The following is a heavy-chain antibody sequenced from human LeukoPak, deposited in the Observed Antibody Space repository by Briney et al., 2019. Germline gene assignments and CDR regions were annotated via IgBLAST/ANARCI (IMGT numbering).Heavy chain of an antibody. J-gene: IGHJ3*02. CDR3: ARVFTYYYDSSGYLDAFDI. Sequence: SETLSFTCTVSGGSISSGGYYWSWIRQHPGKGLEWIGYIYYIGTTYYNPSLKSRVAISVDTSKNQFSLRLSSVTAADTAVYYCARVFTYYYDSSGYLDAFDIWGQGTMVTVSS. V-gene: IGHV4-31*03. CDR1: GGSISSGGYY. D-gene: IGHD3-22*01. CDR2: IYYIGTT.